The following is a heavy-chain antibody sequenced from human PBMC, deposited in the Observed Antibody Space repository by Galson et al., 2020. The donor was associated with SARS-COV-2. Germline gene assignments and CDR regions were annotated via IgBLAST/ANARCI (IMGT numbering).Heavy chain of an antibody. J-gene: IGHJ4*02. D-gene: IGHD1-26*01. CDR1: GFTFSNYV. CDR3: ARGGEWELPYYFDY. Sequence: GGSLRLSCAASGFTFSNYVIHWVRQAPAKGPEWVAVISSNGSNSFYSDSLKGRFTISRDNSKSTLYLQVNSLRAEDTAVYYCARGGEWELPYYFDYWGQGTLVTVSS. CDR2: ISSNGSNS. V-gene: IGHV3-30*04.